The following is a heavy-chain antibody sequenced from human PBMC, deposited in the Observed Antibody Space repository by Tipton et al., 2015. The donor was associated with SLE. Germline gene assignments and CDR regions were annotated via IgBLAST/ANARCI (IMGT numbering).Heavy chain of an antibody. D-gene: IGHD3-10*01. J-gene: IGHJ4*01. Sequence: TLSLTCAVYGGSFSGDYWSWIRQPPGKGLEWIGEINHSGSTNYNPSLKSRVTISVDTSKNQFSLRLTSVTAADTAVYYCARRETGSGSYSKWGFDYWGHGTLVTVSS. V-gene: IGHV4-34*01. CDR1: GGSFSGDY. CDR2: INHSGST. CDR3: ARRETGSGSYSKWGFDY.